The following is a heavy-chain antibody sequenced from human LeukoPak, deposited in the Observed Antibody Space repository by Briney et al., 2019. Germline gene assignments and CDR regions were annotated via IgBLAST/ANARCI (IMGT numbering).Heavy chain of an antibody. CDR2: ISSSSNYI. Sequence: GGSLRLSCAASGFTFSSYTMDWVRQAPGKGLEWVSSISSSSNYIYYADSVKGRFTISRDNAKNSLYLQMNSLRAEDTAVYYCARDYSSSWESFDYWGQGTLVTVSS. CDR1: GFTFSSYT. CDR3: ARDYSSSWESFDY. J-gene: IGHJ4*02. D-gene: IGHD6-13*01. V-gene: IGHV3-21*01.